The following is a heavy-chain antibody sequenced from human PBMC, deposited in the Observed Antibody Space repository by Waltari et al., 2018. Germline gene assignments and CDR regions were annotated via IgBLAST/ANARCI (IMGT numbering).Heavy chain of an antibody. CDR3: ATYIGASVGTAAFDV. Sequence: LQLQDSGPRLRRPSETLSLICRVSGVSIASNTHYWAWIRQSPGQGLEWIGTVSYSGTTYISPSLKSRVSVSRDTSKNQVSLILGSVTAADMAVYYCATYIGASVGTAAFDVWGQGTMVTVSS. V-gene: IGHV4-39*01. CDR1: GVSIASNTHY. D-gene: IGHD5-12*01. J-gene: IGHJ3*01. CDR2: VSYSGTT.